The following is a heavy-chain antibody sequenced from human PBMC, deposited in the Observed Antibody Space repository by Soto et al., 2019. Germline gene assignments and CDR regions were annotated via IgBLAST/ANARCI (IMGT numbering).Heavy chain of an antibody. CDR3: TVWGSGNDFGAA. Sequence: EVQLVESGGGLVQPGGSLRLSGAASGFTFSAPYMDWVRKAPGKGLEWVGRSKNKADSYTTEYAASVKGRFTISRDGSKNSLFLQMNSLKTEDTAVYYCTVWGSGNDFGAAWGQGILVTVSS. CDR2: SKNKADSYTT. CDR1: GFTFSAPY. V-gene: IGHV3-72*01. J-gene: IGHJ4*02. D-gene: IGHD3-10*01.